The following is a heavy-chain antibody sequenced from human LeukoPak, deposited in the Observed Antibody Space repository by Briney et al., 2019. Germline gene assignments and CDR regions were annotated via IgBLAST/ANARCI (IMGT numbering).Heavy chain of an antibody. J-gene: IGHJ4*02. CDR2: ISSSGSTI. D-gene: IGHD4-17*01. CDR1: GFTFSSYW. V-gene: IGHV3-48*04. Sequence: GGSLRLSCAASGFTFSSYWMSWVRQAPGKGLEWVSYISSSGSTIYYADSVKGRFTISRDNAKNSLYLQMNSLRAEDTAVYYCARVAESDYGDYEGIFDYWGQGTLVTVSS. CDR3: ARVAESDYGDYEGIFDY.